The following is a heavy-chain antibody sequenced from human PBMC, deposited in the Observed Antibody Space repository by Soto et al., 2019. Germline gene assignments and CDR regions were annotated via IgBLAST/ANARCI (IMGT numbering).Heavy chain of an antibody. D-gene: IGHD2-21*01. J-gene: IGHJ3*01. CDR3: ARGRIVASIHDAFEV. CDR2: ISAYNGKR. Sequence: QGQLLQSGDEVKKPGASVRVSCRASGYAFTSYGISWVRQAPGQGLEWVSWISAYNGKRDTVQKFQGRVTMTLDTSTDTAHMELGDLTSADTAVYYCARGRIVASIHDAFEVWGQGTMVAVSS. V-gene: IGHV1-18*01. CDR1: GYAFTSYG.